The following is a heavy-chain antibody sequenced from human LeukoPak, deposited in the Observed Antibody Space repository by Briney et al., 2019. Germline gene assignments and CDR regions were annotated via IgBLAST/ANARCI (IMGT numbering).Heavy chain of an antibody. CDR3: AKAVSGWEYYFDY. D-gene: IGHD6-19*01. CDR1: GFTFSRYW. Sequence: GGSLRLSCAASGFTFSRYWMSWVRQAPGKGLEWVSAISGSGGSTYYADSVKGRFTISRDNSKNTLYLQMNSLRAEDTAVYYCAKAVSGWEYYFDYWGQGTLVTVSS. J-gene: IGHJ4*02. V-gene: IGHV3-23*01. CDR2: ISGSGGST.